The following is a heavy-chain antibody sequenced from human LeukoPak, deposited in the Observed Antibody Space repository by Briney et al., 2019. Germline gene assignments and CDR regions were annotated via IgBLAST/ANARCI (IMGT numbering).Heavy chain of an antibody. CDR3: ARGDPTVTTKQNFDY. D-gene: IGHD4-17*01. V-gene: IGHV3-33*08. CDR1: GFTFSSYD. Sequence: PGGSLRLSCAASGFTFSSYDMHWVRQAPGKGLEWVAVIWYDGSNKYYADSVKGRFTISRDNSKNTLYLQMNSLRVEDTAVYYCARGDPTVTTKQNFDYWGQGTLVTDSS. CDR2: IWYDGSNK. J-gene: IGHJ4*02.